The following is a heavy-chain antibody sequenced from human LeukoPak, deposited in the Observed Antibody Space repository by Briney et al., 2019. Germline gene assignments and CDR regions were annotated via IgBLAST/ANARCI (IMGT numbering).Heavy chain of an antibody. CDR3: ARTPPHTVTTVQGDY. Sequence: GGSLILSCAASGFTFSSYSMNWVRQAPGKGLEWVSYITSSSSPIYYAASVKGRFTISRDNAKNLLYLQMNSLRDEDTAVYYCARTPPHTVTTVQGDYWGQGTLVTVSS. J-gene: IGHJ4*02. V-gene: IGHV3-48*02. CDR2: ITSSSSPI. D-gene: IGHD4-17*01. CDR1: GFTFSSYS.